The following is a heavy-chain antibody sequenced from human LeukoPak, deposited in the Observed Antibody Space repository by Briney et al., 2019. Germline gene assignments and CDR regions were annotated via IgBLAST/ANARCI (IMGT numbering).Heavy chain of an antibody. Sequence: GGSLRPSCAASGFTFSTFAMIWVRQPPGKGLEWVSSIFPSGGEIHYADSVRGRFTISRDNSKSTLSLQMNSLRAEDTAIYYCATYRQVLLPFESWGQGTLVTVSS. V-gene: IGHV3-23*01. CDR2: IFPSGGEI. J-gene: IGHJ4*02. CDR1: GFTFSTFA. D-gene: IGHD2-8*02. CDR3: ATYRQVLLPFES.